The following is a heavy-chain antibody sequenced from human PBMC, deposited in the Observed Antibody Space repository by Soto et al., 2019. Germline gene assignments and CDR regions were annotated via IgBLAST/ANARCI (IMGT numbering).Heavy chain of an antibody. V-gene: IGHV3-23*01. Sequence: EVQVLESGGGLVQPGGSLRLSCVASGFTFSSCAMGWVRQAPGKGLEWVSAISAGGGITHYADSVRGRFTISRDNAKNTLYLQMNSLRDEDTALYHCAKGGNYGVRFTDYWGQGTLVTVSS. D-gene: IGHD4-4*01. CDR2: ISAGGGIT. J-gene: IGHJ4*02. CDR1: GFTFSSCA. CDR3: AKGGNYGVRFTDY.